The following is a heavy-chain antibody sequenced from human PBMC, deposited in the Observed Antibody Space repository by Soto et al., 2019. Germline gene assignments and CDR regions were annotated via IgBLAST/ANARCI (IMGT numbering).Heavy chain of an antibody. CDR1: AFTFSSYA. CDR2: ISASGGST. D-gene: IGHD5-18*01. J-gene: IGHJ4*02. V-gene: IGHV3-23*01. CDR3: AKGPQYSYGYYFDY. Sequence: EVQLLESGGGLVQPGGSLRLSCTASAFTFSSYAMSWVRQAPGKGLEWVSGISASGGSTYDADSAKGRFTISRDNSKNTLYLQMNSLRAEDTAVYYCAKGPQYSYGYYFDYWGQGTLVTVSS.